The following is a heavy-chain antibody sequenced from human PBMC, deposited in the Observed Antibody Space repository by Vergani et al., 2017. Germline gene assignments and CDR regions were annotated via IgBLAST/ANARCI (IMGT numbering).Heavy chain of an antibody. J-gene: IGHJ2*01. CDR1: GGSISSSSYY. Sequence: QLQLQESGPGLVKPSETLSLTCTVSGGSISSSSYYWGWIRQPPGKGLEWIGSIYYSGSTYYNPSLKSRVTISVDTSKNQFSLKLSSVTAADTAVYYCASLIGYSSGWNWYFDLWGRGTLVTVSS. CDR2: IYYSGST. V-gene: IGHV4-39*01. D-gene: IGHD6-19*01. CDR3: ASLIGYSSGWNWYFDL.